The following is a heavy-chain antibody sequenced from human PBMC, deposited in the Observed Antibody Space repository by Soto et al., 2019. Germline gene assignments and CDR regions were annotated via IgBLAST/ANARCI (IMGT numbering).Heavy chain of an antibody. J-gene: IGHJ4*02. Sequence: SETLSLTCAVSGGSIRSNNWWSWVRQPPGKGLEWIGEIFHSGSTHYNPSLKTRVTISVDKSKNQFSLKLSSVTAADTAVYYCARGYGRNFDYWGQGTLVTVSS. CDR2: IFHSGST. CDR3: ARGYGRNFDY. V-gene: IGHV4-4*02. CDR1: GGSIRSNNW. D-gene: IGHD5-18*01.